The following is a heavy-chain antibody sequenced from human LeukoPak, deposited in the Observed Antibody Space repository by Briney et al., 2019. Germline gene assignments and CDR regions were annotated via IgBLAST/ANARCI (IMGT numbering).Heavy chain of an antibody. Sequence: GASVKVSCKASGYTFTSYDINWVRQATGQGLEWMGWMNPNSGNTGYAQKFQGRVTMTRNTSISTAYMELSSLRSEDTAVYYCARKFASSSWAYYYYYGMDVWGQGTTVTVSS. CDR1: GYTFTSYD. CDR2: MNPNSGNT. CDR3: ARKFASSSWAYYYYYGMDV. J-gene: IGHJ6*02. D-gene: IGHD6-13*01. V-gene: IGHV1-8*01.